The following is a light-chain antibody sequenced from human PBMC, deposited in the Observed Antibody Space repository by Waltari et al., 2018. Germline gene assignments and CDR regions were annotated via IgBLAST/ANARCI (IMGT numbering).Light chain of an antibody. Sequence: DIQMTQSPSTLSASVGDRVTITCRASQSISSWLAWYQQKPGKAPKLLIYKASSLESGVPSRFSGSGSGTEFTLTISSLQPDDFATYYCQKYNSALPPFGGGTKVEIK. CDR2: KAS. CDR3: QKYNSALPP. J-gene: IGKJ4*01. V-gene: IGKV1-5*03. CDR1: QSISSW.